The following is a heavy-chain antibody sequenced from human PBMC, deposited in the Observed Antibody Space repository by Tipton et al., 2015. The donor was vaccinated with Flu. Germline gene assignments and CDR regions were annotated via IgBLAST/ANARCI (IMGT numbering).Heavy chain of an antibody. CDR3: ARRSSGSYYGYYYYYGMDV. Sequence: SLRLSCAASGFTVSSNYMSWVRQAPGKGLEWVSVIYSGGSTYYADSVKGRFTISRDNSKNTLYLQMNSLRAEDTAVYYCARRSSGSYYGYYYYYGMDVWGQGTTVTVSS. J-gene: IGHJ6*02. V-gene: IGHV3-66*04. CDR1: GFTVSSNY. D-gene: IGHD1-26*01. CDR2: IYSGGST.